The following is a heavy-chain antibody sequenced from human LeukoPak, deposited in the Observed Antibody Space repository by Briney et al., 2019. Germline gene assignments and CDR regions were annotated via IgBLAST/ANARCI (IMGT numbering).Heavy chain of an antibody. D-gene: IGHD2-2*01. CDR3: ARDEIDCSSTSCYYDRYYYYGMDV. CDR2: INAGNGNT. J-gene: IGHJ6*02. Sequence: ASVKVSCKASGYTFTSYAMHWVRQAPGQRLEWMGWINAGNGNTKYSQKFQGRVTITRDTSASTAYMELSSLRSEDTAVYYCARDEIDCSSTSCYYDRYYYYGMDVWGQGTTVTVSS. V-gene: IGHV1-3*01. CDR1: GYTFTSYA.